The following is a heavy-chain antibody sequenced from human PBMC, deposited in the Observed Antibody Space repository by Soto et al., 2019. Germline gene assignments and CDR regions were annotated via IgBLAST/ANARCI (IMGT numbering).Heavy chain of an antibody. CDR3: AGGITLPTPFDY. D-gene: IGHD1-20*01. J-gene: IGHJ4*02. Sequence: ASVKVSCKASGYTFTSYAMHWVRQAPGQRLEWMGWINAGNGNTKYSQKFQGRVTITRDTSASTAYMELSSLRSEDTAVYYCAGGITLPTPFDYWGQGTLVTGSS. CDR2: INAGNGNT. CDR1: GYTFTSYA. V-gene: IGHV1-3*01.